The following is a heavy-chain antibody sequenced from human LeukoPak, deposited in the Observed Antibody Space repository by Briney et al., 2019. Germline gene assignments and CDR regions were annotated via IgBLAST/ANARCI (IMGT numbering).Heavy chain of an antibody. CDR1: GGSFSGYY. D-gene: IGHD6-13*01. CDR2: INHSGSA. CDR3: ARGRGYYI. J-gene: IGHJ3*02. V-gene: IGHV4-34*01. Sequence: PSETLSLTCAVYGGSFSGYYWSWIRQPPGKGLEWIGEINHSGSANYNPSLKSRVTISVDTSKNQFSLKLSSVTAADTAVYYCARGRGYYIWGQGTMVTVSS.